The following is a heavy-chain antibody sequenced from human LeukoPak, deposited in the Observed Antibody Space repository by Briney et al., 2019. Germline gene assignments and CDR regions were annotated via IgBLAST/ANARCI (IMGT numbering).Heavy chain of an antibody. CDR1: GGSISSYY. V-gene: IGHV4-59*01. Sequence: PSETLSLTCTVSGGSISSYYWSWIRQPPGKGLEWIGYIYYSGSTTYNPSLKSRVTMSVDTSKNQFSLKLSSVTAADTAVYYCATLDYYDSSGYYVDYWGQGTLVTVSS. J-gene: IGHJ4*02. CDR3: ATLDYYDSSGYYVDY. CDR2: IYYSGST. D-gene: IGHD3-22*01.